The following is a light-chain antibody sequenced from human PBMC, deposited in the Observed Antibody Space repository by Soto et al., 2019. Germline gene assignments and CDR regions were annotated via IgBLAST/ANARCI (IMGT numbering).Light chain of an antibody. CDR1: SSDVGSNNR. Sequence: QSVLTQPPSVSGSPGQSVAISCSGSSSDVGSNNRVSWYQQSPGTAPKLMIYDVTNRPSGVPDRFSGSKSGNTASLTNSGLQAEDEADYYCSSFTTSSTYVFGTGTKLTVL. CDR3: SSFTTSSTYV. J-gene: IGLJ1*01. CDR2: DVT. V-gene: IGLV2-18*02.